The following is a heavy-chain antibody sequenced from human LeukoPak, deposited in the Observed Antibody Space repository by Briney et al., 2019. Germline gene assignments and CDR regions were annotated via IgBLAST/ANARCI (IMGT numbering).Heavy chain of an antibody. J-gene: IGHJ4*02. CDR3: VRIAVAGTGKGFDY. CDR1: GYTFSNYD. Sequence: ASVKVSCKASGYTFSNYDINWVRQATGQGLEWMGWMNPNSGNTGYAQKFQGRVTMTRNTSISTAYMELSSLRSEDTAVYYCVRIAVAGTGKGFDYWGQGTLVTVSS. V-gene: IGHV1-8*01. D-gene: IGHD6-19*01. CDR2: MNPNSGNT.